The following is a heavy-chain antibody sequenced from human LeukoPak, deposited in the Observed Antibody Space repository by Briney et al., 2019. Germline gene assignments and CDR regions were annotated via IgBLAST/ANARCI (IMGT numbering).Heavy chain of an antibody. Sequence: GGSLRLPCTASGFTLGLYAMIWFRQARGEGVEGVGFIRSRAHEGTREYAASVQGRFTISRYDSKRIAYLQMNSLKTEDTAVYYCTRGPGGDTAMVYFDYWGQGTLVTVSS. V-gene: IGHV3-49*03. D-gene: IGHD5-18*01. CDR2: IRSRAHEGTR. J-gene: IGHJ4*02. CDR3: TRGPGGDTAMVYFDY. CDR1: GFTLGLYA.